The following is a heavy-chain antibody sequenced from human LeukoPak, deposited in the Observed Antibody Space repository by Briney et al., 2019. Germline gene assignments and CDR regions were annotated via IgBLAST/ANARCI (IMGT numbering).Heavy chain of an antibody. J-gene: IGHJ4*02. CDR1: GFTFSSYS. V-gene: IGHV3-21*01. CDR3: ARAGGSTVSHSDY. CDR2: ISSSTRYI. D-gene: IGHD4-17*01. Sequence: SGGSLRLSCAASGFTFSSYSMNWIRQAPGKGLEWVSSISSSTRYIYYADSVKGRFTISKDNAKNSLYLQMNSLRAEDTAVYYCARAGGSTVSHSDYWGQGTLVTVSS.